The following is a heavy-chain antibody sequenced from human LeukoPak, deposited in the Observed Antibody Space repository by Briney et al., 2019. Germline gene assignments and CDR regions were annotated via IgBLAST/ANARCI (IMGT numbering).Heavy chain of an antibody. CDR3: ARDRDYGDYGIDY. Sequence: GRSLRLSCAASGFTFSSYAMHWVRQAPGKGLEWVSYISSSGSTIYYADSVKGRFTISRDNAKNSLYLQMNSLRAEDTAVYYCARDRDYGDYGIDYWGQGTLVTVSS. CDR2: ISSSGSTI. J-gene: IGHJ4*02. CDR1: GFTFSSYA. V-gene: IGHV3-48*04. D-gene: IGHD4-17*01.